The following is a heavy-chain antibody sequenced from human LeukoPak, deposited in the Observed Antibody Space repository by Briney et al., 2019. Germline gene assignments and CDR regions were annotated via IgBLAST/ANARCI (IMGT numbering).Heavy chain of an antibody. CDR3: AVGGYSGSFDY. D-gene: IGHD5-12*01. V-gene: IGHV3-48*03. J-gene: IGHJ4*02. CDR1: GFTFSSYE. Sequence: PGGSLRLSCAASGFTFSSYEMNWVRQAPGEGLEWVSYISSSGSTIYYADSVKGRFTISRDNAKNSLYLQMNSLRAEDTAVYCCAVGGYSGSFDYWGQGTLVTVSS. CDR2: ISSSGSTI.